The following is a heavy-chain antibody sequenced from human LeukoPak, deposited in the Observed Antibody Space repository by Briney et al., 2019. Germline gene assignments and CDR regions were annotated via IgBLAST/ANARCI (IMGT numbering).Heavy chain of an antibody. CDR2: IYHSGST. CDR1: GGSISSYY. Sequence: SETLSLTCTASGGSISSYYWGWIRQPPGKGLEWIGSIYHSGSTYYNPSLKSRVTISVDTSKNQFSLKLSSVTAADTAVYYCARDGGAYSSEVFVWGQGTLVTVSS. V-gene: IGHV4-38-2*02. D-gene: IGHD6-19*01. J-gene: IGHJ4*02. CDR3: ARDGGAYSSEVFV.